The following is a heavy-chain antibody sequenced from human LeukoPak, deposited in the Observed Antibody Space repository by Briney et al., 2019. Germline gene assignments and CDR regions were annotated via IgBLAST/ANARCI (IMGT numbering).Heavy chain of an antibody. D-gene: IGHD3-3*01. CDR2: ISSSSSYI. V-gene: IGHV3-21*01. Sequence: PGGSLRLSCAASGFTLSSYSMNWVRQAPGKGLEWVSSISSSSSYIYYADSVKGRFTISRDNAKNSLYLQMNSLRAEDTAVYYCATVTYYDFWSGLGFDPWGQGTLVTVSS. J-gene: IGHJ5*02. CDR3: ATVTYYDFWSGLGFDP. CDR1: GFTLSSYS.